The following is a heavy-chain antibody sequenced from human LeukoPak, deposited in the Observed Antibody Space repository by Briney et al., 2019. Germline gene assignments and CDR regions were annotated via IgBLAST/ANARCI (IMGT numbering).Heavy chain of an antibody. Sequence: GGSLRLSCVASGFAFSRSWMSWVRQAPGKGLECVGNIQPDGSEQYPVDSVKGRFTISRDNSRNSLLLQMSSLRVEDTAVYYCASQSFARFDPWGQGTLVTVSS. CDR1: GFAFSRSW. CDR2: IQPDGSEQ. CDR3: ASQSFARFDP. D-gene: IGHD3-16*01. V-gene: IGHV3-7*01. J-gene: IGHJ5*02.